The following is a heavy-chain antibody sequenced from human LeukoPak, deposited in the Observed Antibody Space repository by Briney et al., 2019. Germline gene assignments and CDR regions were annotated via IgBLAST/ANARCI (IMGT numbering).Heavy chain of an antibody. CDR3: ARTAKYYYGSETYYFFDY. V-gene: IGHV4-59*01. CDR2: ISYTGST. D-gene: IGHD3-10*01. Sequence: SETLSLTCTVSGGSISRYYWSWIRQPPGKGLEWIGYISYTGSTTYNSSLKSRATISLDTSQNQFSLKLTSVTPADTAVYYCARTAKYYYGSETYYFFDYWGQGTLVTVSS. CDR1: GGSISRYY. J-gene: IGHJ4*02.